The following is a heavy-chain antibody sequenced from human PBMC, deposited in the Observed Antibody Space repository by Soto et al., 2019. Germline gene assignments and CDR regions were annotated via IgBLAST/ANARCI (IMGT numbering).Heavy chain of an antibody. CDR3: ARLSDYGDWFDP. V-gene: IGHV4-59*08. CDR1: GGSISSYY. J-gene: IGHJ5*02. D-gene: IGHD4-17*01. Sequence: QVQLQESGPGLVKPSETLSLTCTVSGGSISSYYWSWIRQPPGKGLEWIGYIYYSGSTNYNPSLKSRVTISVDPSKNQFSLKLSSVTAADTAVYYCARLSDYGDWFDPWGQGTLVTVSS. CDR2: IYYSGST.